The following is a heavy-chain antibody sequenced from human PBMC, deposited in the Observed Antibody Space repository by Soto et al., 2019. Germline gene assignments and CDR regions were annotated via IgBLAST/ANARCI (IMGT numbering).Heavy chain of an antibody. Sequence: GGSLRLSCVGSGFTFSSFEMNWVRQAPGKGLEWLSYIGRSGETIYYADSAKGRFTISRDNAKSSLLLQMNGLRDEDTGIYYCARDSRGGAARRPTFYYWGRGTLVTVSS. J-gene: IGHJ4*02. CDR1: GFTFSSFE. CDR2: IGRSGETI. D-gene: IGHD6-6*01. V-gene: IGHV3-48*03. CDR3: ARDSRGGAARRPTFYY.